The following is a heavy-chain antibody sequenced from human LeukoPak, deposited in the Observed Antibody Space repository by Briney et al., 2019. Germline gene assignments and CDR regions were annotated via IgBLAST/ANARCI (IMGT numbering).Heavy chain of an antibody. CDR1: GFTFTDYT. CDR2: ISSGGSAM. CDR3: TRDLEY. V-gene: IGHV3-48*01. J-gene: IGHJ4*02. Sequence: PGGSLRLSCGASGFTFTDYTMNWVRQAAGKGPEWISYISSGGSAMYYADSVKGRFTISRDNAENSLYLQMSSLRVEDTAVYYCTRDLEYWGQGVLVTVSS.